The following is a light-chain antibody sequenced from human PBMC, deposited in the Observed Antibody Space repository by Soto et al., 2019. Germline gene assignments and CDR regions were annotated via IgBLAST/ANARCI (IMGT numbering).Light chain of an antibody. CDR3: QKYDSDPFP. CDR2: DAT. Sequence: DIQMTQSPSSLSASVGDRVTITCRASQGISNYLAWYQQKPGKIPKLLIYDATTLHSGVPSRFSGSGFGTDFTLTISSLQPEDVATFYCQKYDSDPFPFGPGTKVDIK. CDR1: QGISNY. V-gene: IGKV1-27*01. J-gene: IGKJ3*01.